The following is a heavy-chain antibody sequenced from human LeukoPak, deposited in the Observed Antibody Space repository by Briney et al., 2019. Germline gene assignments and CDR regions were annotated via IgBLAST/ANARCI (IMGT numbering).Heavy chain of an antibody. Sequence: GASVTVSYKASGATFSSYAISWVRQAPGQGLEWMGRIIPILGIANYAQKFQGRVTITADKSTSTAYMELSSLRSEDTAVYFCARSLGSYSLDAFDIWGQGTMVTVSS. CDR2: IIPILGIA. J-gene: IGHJ3*02. D-gene: IGHD1-26*01. V-gene: IGHV1-69*04. CDR3: ARSLGSYSLDAFDI. CDR1: GATFSSYA.